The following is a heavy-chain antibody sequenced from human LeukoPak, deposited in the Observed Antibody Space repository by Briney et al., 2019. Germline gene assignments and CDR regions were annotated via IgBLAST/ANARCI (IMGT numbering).Heavy chain of an antibody. CDR1: GFTFSGSA. Sequence: GGSLRLSCAASGFTFSGSAMHWVRQASGKGLEWVGRIRGKANSYATAYAASVKGRFTISRDDSKNTAYLQMNSLKTEDTAVYYCTSSGTTYDSSGYYFEYDYWGQGTLVTVSS. V-gene: IGHV3-73*01. J-gene: IGHJ4*02. CDR2: IRGKANSYAT. D-gene: IGHD3-22*01. CDR3: TSSGTTYDSSGYYFEYDY.